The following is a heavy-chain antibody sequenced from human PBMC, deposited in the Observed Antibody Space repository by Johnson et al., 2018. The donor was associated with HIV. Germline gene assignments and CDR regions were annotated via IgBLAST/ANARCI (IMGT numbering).Heavy chain of an antibody. CDR3: AKDRWLVEKDDAFDI. J-gene: IGHJ3*02. CDR2: ISYDGSNK. V-gene: IGHV3-30*04. D-gene: IGHD6-19*01. CDR1: GFTFSSYA. Sequence: QVQLVESGGGVVQPGRSLRLSCAASGFTFSSYAMHWVRQAPGKGLEWVAVISYDGSNKYYADSVKGRFTISRDNSKNTLYLQMNSLRAEDTAVYYCAKDRWLVEKDDAFDIWGQGTMVTVSS.